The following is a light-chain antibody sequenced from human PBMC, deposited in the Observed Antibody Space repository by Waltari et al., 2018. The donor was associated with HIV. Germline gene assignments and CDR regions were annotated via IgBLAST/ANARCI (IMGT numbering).Light chain of an antibody. V-gene: IGLV2-8*01. J-gene: IGLJ2*01. Sequence: QSALPQPPSASGSPGQTVTSSCTGTPRDLGTSKFVPWYQPHPGSAPKLIIYEVNTRPSEFPDRFPCSNSDNTASLTGSGHQAEDEADYYCSPFAGNNDIIFGGGTKLTVL. CDR1: PRDLGTSKF. CDR3: SPFAGNNDII. CDR2: EVN.